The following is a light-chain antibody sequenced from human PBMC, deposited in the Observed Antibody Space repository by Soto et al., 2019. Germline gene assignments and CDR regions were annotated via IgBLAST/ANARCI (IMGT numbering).Light chain of an antibody. V-gene: IGLV1-44*01. Sequence: QSVLTQPPSASGTPGQRVSISCSGSTSNIGSQSVNWYQRLPGTAPKLVIYINNQRPSGVPDRFSGSKSGTSASLAISGLQSEDEADYSCASWDDSLNGPVFGGGTKVTVL. CDR2: INN. J-gene: IGLJ2*01. CDR3: ASWDDSLNGPV. CDR1: TSNIGSQS.